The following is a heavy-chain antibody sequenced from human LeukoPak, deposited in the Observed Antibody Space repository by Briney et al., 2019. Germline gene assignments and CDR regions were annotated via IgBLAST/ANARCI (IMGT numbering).Heavy chain of an antibody. CDR1: GYTFTGYY. Sequence: ASVKVSCKASGYTFTGYYMHWVRQAPGQGLEWMGRINPNSGGTNYAQKFQGRVTMTRDTSISTAYMELSRLRSDDTAVYYCAGIRGEPPLFDPWGQGTLVTVSS. CDR3: AGIRGEPPLFDP. CDR2: INPNSGGT. V-gene: IGHV1-2*06. J-gene: IGHJ5*02.